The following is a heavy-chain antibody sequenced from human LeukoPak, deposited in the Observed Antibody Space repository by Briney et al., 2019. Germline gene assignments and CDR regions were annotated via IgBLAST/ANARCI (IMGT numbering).Heavy chain of an antibody. D-gene: IGHD3-9*01. Sequence: PGGSLRLSCAASGFIFRNYWMIWVRQAPGKGLEWVASIKQDGSEKQYVGSVRGRFTISRDNANNLLDLQMNSLTAEDTAVYYRARGHYDVLAASYKWTPDYWGQGTLVTVSS. V-gene: IGHV3-7*01. CDR3: ARGHYDVLAASYKWTPDY. J-gene: IGHJ4*02. CDR2: IKQDGSEK. CDR1: GFIFRNYW.